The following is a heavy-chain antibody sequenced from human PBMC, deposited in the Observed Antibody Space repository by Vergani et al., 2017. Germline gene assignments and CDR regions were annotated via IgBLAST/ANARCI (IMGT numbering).Heavy chain of an antibody. V-gene: IGHV3-9*01. CDR3: ARDYNSGYTSSWADF. D-gene: IGHD5-12*01. J-gene: IGHJ4*02. CDR2: ISWHSRTI. CDR1: GFTFEDHA. Sequence: EVQLVESGGGLVQPGRSLRLSCTASGFTFEDHAMHWVRQRPGKGLEWVSGISWHSRTIDYADSVKGRFTISRDNAKNSLFLQMNSLRTEDTALYFCARDYNSGYTSSWADFWGQGTLVTVSS.